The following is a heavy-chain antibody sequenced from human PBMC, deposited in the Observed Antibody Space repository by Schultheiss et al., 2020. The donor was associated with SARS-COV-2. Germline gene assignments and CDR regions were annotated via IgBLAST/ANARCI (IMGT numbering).Heavy chain of an antibody. D-gene: IGHD2-2*01. CDR1: GFTFGDYA. J-gene: IGHJ4*02. Sequence: GGSLRLSCITSGFTFGDYAMSWFRQAPGKGLEWVGFIRSIAYGATTEYAASVKGRFTISRDDSKNTLYLQMNSLKTEDTAVYYCTIAGLADIVVVPAAMPEYYFDYWGQGTLVTVSS. CDR2: IRSIAYGATT. CDR3: TIAGLADIVVVPAAMPEYYFDY. V-gene: IGHV3-49*03.